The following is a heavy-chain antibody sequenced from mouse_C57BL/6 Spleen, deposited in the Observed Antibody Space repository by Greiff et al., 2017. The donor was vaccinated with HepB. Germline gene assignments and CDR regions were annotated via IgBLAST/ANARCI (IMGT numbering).Heavy chain of an antibody. CDR1: GYTFTDYY. V-gene: IGHV1-26*01. D-gene: IGHD4-1*01. Sequence: EVQLQQSGPELVKPGASVKISCKASGYTFTDYYMNWVKQSHGKSLEWIGDINPNNGGTSYNQKFKGKATLTVDKSSSTAYMELRSLTSEDSAVYYCARSGPANWLYAMDYWGQGTSVTVSS. J-gene: IGHJ4*01. CDR2: INPNNGGT. CDR3: ARSGPANWLYAMDY.